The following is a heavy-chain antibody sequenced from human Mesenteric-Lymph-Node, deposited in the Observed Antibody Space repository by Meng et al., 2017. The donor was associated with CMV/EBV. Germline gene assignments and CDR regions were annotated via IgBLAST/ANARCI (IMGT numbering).Heavy chain of an antibody. CDR1: GGSISSYY. J-gene: IGHJ3*02. CDR3: ARDRISGGGAFDI. Sequence: SETLSLTCTVSGGSISSYYWSWIRQPPGKGLEWIGYIYYSGNTNYNPSLKSRVTISVDTSKTQFSLKLSSVTAADTAVYYCARDRISGGGAFDIWGQGTMVTVSS. D-gene: IGHD2/OR15-2a*01. CDR2: IYYSGNT. V-gene: IGHV4-59*01.